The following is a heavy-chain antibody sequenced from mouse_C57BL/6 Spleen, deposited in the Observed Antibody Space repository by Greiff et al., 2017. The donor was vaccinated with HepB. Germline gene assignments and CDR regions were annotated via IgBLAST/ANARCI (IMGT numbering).Heavy chain of an antibody. Sequence: VQLVESGPGLVQPSQSLSITCTVSGFSLTSYGVHWVRQSPGKGLEWLGVIWSGGSTDYNAAFISRLSISKDNSKSQVFFKMNSLQADDTAIYYCARTNYYGSSYGFAYWGQGTLVTVSA. D-gene: IGHD1-1*01. J-gene: IGHJ3*01. CDR1: GFSLTSYG. CDR3: ARTNYYGSSYGFAY. CDR2: IWSGGST. V-gene: IGHV2-2*01.